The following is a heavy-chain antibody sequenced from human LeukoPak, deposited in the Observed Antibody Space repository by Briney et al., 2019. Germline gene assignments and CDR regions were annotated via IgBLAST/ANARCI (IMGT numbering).Heavy chain of an antibody. CDR3: ARGYSGYDY. D-gene: IGHD5-12*01. CDR1: GFPLSSYW. J-gene: IGHJ4*02. CDR2: INSDGSST. V-gene: IGHV3-74*01. Sequence: PGGSLRLSCAASGFPLSSYWMHWVRQAPGKGLVWVSRINSDGSSTSYADSVKGRFTISRANAKSTLYLQMNSLRAEDTAVYYCARGYSGYDYWGQGTLVTVSS.